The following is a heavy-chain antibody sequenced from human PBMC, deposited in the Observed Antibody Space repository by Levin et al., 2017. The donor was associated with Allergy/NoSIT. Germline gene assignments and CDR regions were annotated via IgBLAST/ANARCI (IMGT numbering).Heavy chain of an antibody. CDR3: ASRGEGSGYDLPGYYYYYYMDG. D-gene: IGHD5-12*01. J-gene: IGHJ6*03. Sequence: GESLKISCKASGYTFTSYYMHWVRQAPGQGLEWMGIINPSGGSTSYAQKFQGRVTMTRDTSTSTVYMELSSLRSEDTAVYYCASRGEGSGYDLPGYYYYYYMDGWGKGTTVTVSS. CDR2: INPSGGST. CDR1: GYTFTSYY. V-gene: IGHV1-46*01.